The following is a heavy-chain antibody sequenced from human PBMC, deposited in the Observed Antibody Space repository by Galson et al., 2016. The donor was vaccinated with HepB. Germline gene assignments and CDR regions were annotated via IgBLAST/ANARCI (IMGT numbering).Heavy chain of an antibody. V-gene: IGHV3-33*01. CDR3: ARENYSGKRGKSDYDYHYYGMDV. CDR1: RFTFSYYA. Sequence: SLRLSCAASRFTFSYYAMHWVRQAPGKGLEWVAVIWYDGSNKHYADSVKGRFTISRDNSRNTLHLQMNSLRAEDTAVYYCARENYSGKRGKSDYDYHYYGMDVWGQGTTVTVS. CDR2: IWYDGSNK. D-gene: IGHD5-12*01. J-gene: IGHJ6*02.